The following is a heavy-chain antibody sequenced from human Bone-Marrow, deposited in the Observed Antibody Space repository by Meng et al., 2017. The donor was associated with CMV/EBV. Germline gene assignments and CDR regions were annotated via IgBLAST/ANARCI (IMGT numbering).Heavy chain of an antibody. Sequence: GESLKISCAASGFTFSSYSMNWVRQAPGKGLEWVSYISSSSSTIYYADSVKGRFTISRDNAKNSLYLQMNSLRAEDTAVYYCATYYYGSMDYYYGMDVWGQGTTVTVPS. CDR1: GFTFSSYS. D-gene: IGHD3-10*01. J-gene: IGHJ6*02. CDR3: ATYYYGSMDYYYGMDV. V-gene: IGHV3-48*04. CDR2: ISSSSSTI.